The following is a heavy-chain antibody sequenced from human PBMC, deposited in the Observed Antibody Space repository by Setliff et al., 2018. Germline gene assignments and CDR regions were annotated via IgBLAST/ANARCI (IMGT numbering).Heavy chain of an antibody. CDR1: GYTFTGYY. CDR2: INPNSGGT. J-gene: IGHJ6*03. CDR3: ARVPQEAYYMDV. Sequence: ASVKVSCKASGYTFTGYYMHWVRQAPGQGLEWMGWINPNSGGTNPAQKFQGRVTMTRDTSISTAYMELSSLRSDDTAVYYCARVPQEAYYMDVWGKGTTVTVSS. V-gene: IGHV1-2*02.